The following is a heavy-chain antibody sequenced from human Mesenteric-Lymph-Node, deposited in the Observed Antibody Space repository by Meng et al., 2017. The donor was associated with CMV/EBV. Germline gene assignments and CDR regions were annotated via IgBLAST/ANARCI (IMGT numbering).Heavy chain of an antibody. CDR1: GFTFSNYG. D-gene: IGHD5-24*01. Sequence: GESLKISCAASGFTFSNYGMSWVRQAPGKGLEWMAVIWSDGSNKYYADSVKGRFTISRDNSKNTLFLQMTSLRAEDTAVYYCAKEGVYDGYAVDYWGQGTLVTVSS. CDR3: AKEGVYDGYAVDY. J-gene: IGHJ4*02. CDR2: IWSDGSNK. V-gene: IGHV3-33*06.